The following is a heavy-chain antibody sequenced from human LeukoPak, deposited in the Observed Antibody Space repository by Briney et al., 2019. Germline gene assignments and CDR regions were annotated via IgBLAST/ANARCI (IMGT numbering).Heavy chain of an antibody. CDR3: AAEASVYYDFWSGYYSRGWFDP. J-gene: IGHJ5*02. V-gene: IGHV1-58*01. Sequence: SVKVSCKASGFTFTSSAVQWVRQARGQRLEWIGWIVVGSGNTNYAQKFQERVTITWDMSTSTACMELSSLRSEDTAVYYCAAEASVYYDFWSGYYSRGWFDPWGQGTLVTVSS. CDR1: GFTFTSSA. D-gene: IGHD3-3*01. CDR2: IVVGSGNT.